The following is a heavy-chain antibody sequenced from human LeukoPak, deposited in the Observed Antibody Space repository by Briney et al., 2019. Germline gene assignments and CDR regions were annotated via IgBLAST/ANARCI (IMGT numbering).Heavy chain of an antibody. V-gene: IGHV3-23*01. CDR1: GFTFSSYA. CDR2: IRDSDDII. CDR3: AKGRLPTDY. J-gene: IGHJ4*02. Sequence: GGSLRLSCAASGFTFSSYAMSWVRQAPGKGLEGVSEIRDSDDIIDYADSVKGRFTISRDNSKNTLYLQMNSLRAEDTAVYYCAKGRLPTDYWGQGTLVTVSS.